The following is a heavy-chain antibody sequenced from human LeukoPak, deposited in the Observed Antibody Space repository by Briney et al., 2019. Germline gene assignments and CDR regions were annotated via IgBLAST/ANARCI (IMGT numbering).Heavy chain of an antibody. CDR2: ISYDGSNK. V-gene: IGHV3-30-3*01. CDR1: GFTFSSYA. J-gene: IGHJ6*02. Sequence: SGRSLRLSCAASGFTFSSYAMHWVRQAPGKGLEWVAVISYDGSNKYYADSVKGRFTISRDNSKNTLYLQMNSLRAEDTAVYYCAKDFKAVAGTGQHYYYGMDVWGQGTTVTVSS. CDR3: AKDFKAVAGTGQHYYYGMDV. D-gene: IGHD6-19*01.